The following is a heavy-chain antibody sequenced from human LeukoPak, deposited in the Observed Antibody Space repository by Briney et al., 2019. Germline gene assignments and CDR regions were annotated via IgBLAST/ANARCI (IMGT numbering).Heavy chain of an antibody. CDR3: ASSIPTRLGSSDY. CDR2: INTNTGNP. Sequence: ASVKVSCKASGYTFTSYGISWVRQAPGQGLEWMGWINTNTGNPTYAQGFAGRFVFSLDTSVSTAYLQIRSLKAEDTAVYYCASSIPTRLGSSDYWGQGTLVTVSS. D-gene: IGHD6-6*01. V-gene: IGHV7-4-1*01. J-gene: IGHJ4*02. CDR1: GYTFTSYG.